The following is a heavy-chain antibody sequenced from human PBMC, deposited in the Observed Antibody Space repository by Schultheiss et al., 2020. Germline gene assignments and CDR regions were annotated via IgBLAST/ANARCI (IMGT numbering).Heavy chain of an antibody. CDR2: IYYSGST. J-gene: IGHJ4*02. V-gene: IGHV4-39*01. CDR3: ARHAHDYDASGYYRSFDY. CDR1: GGSISSSSYY. D-gene: IGHD3-22*01. Sequence: SQTLSLTCTVSGGSISSSSYYWGWIRQPPGKGLEWIGSIYYSGSTYSNPSLKSRVTISIETSKKQISLKMTSVTAADAALYYCARHAHDYDASGYYRSFDYWGQGTQVTVSS.